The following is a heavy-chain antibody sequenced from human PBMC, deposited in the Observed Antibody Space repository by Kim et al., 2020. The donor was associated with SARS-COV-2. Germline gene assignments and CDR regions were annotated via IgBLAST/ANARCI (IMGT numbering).Heavy chain of an antibody. Sequence: GGSLRLSCVASGFTFGTYAMSWVRQAPGKGLEWVAVIRCGARNKFYADSVRGRFTISRDNSKNTLYLQMNSLRDEDTAVYYCARRVVMNGGNCFYYYGM. V-gene: IGHV3-23*01. CDR2: IRCGARNK. J-gene: IGHJ6*01. D-gene: IGHD2-15*01. CDR3: ARRVVMNGGNCFYYYGM. CDR1: GFTFGTYA.